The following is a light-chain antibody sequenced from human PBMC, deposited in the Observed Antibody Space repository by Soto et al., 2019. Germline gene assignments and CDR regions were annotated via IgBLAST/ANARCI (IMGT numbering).Light chain of an antibody. Sequence: EIVLTQSPGTLSLSPGERATLSCRASQYVTSTFLAWYQQKPGQAPRLVIHGASTRATGIPDRFSGSGSGRAFTLTISRLQHEDFSVYYCRQYGSSPPYTFGQGTRLEIK. J-gene: IGKJ2*01. V-gene: IGKV3-20*01. CDR1: QYVTSTF. CDR3: RQYGSSPPYT. CDR2: GAS.